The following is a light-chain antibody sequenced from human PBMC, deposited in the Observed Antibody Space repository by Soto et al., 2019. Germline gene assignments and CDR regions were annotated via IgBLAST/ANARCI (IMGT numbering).Light chain of an antibody. CDR2: DAS. V-gene: IGKV3-11*01. Sequence: GWTQSPATLSFSPGERATLSCRASQSVSSYLACYQQKPGQAPSLLIYDASNRATGIPARFSGSVSGTDFTLTINSLAPEDFAGYNCQQRSNLLTFGGGTKVEIK. CDR3: QQRSNLLT. CDR1: QSVSSY. J-gene: IGKJ4*01.